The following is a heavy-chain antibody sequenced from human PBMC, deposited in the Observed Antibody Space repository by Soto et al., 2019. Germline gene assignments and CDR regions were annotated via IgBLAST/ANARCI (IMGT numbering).Heavy chain of an antibody. CDR1: GFTFSSNA. D-gene: IGHD3-10*01. CDR3: GKEITMGRVYYFYGRDV. Sequence: GGSLRLSCAASGFTFSSNAMSWVRQAPGKGLEWVSAISGSGGSTYYADSVKGRFTISRDNSKNTLYLQMNSLRAEDPAVHHCGKEITMGRVYYFYGRDVWDREST. V-gene: IGHV3-23*01. J-gene: IGHJ6*02. CDR2: ISGSGGST.